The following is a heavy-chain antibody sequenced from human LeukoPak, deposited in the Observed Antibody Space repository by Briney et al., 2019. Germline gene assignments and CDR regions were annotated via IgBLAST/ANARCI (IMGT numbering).Heavy chain of an antibody. CDR2: IWYDGSNK. J-gene: IGHJ4*02. D-gene: IGHD2-21*02. CDR1: GFTFSSYG. V-gene: IGHV3-33*01. Sequence: LAGGSLRLSCAASGFTFSSYGMHWVRQAPGKGLEWVAVIWYDGSNKYYADSVKGRFTISRDNSKNTLYLQMNSLRAEDTAVYYCARDGEAPVVVTNCFDYWGQGTLVTVSS. CDR3: ARDGEAPVVVTNCFDY.